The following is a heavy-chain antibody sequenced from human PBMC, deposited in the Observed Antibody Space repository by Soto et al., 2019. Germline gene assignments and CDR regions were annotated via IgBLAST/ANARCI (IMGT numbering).Heavy chain of an antibody. CDR2: IYYSGST. CDR3: AREPRYYYDSSGYTYYFDY. Sequence: PSETLSLTCTVSGGSISSYYWSWIRQPPGKGLEWIGYIYYSGSTNYNPSLKSRVTISVDTSKNQFSLKLSSVTAADTAVYYCAREPRYYYDSSGYTYYFDYWGQGTMGTV. V-gene: IGHV4-59*01. CDR1: GGSISSYY. D-gene: IGHD3-22*01. J-gene: IGHJ4*02.